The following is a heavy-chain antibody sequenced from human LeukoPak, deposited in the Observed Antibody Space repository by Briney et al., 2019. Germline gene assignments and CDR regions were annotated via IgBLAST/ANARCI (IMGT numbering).Heavy chain of an antibody. D-gene: IGHD6-13*01. V-gene: IGHV3-33*06. CDR3: AKDLKYSSSWYVRGFDY. Sequence: PGRSLRLSCAASGFTFSSYGMHWVRQAPGKGLEWVAVIWYDGSNKYYADSVKGRFTISRDNSKNTLYLQMNSLRAEDTAVYYCAKDLKYSSSWYVRGFDYWGQGTLVTVFS. J-gene: IGHJ4*02. CDR1: GFTFSSYG. CDR2: IWYDGSNK.